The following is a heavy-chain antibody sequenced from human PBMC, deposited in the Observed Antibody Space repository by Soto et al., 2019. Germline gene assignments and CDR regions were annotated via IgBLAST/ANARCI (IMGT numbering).Heavy chain of an antibody. Sequence: SETLSLTCTVSGGSFSSGDYYWSWVRQPPGKGLEWIGYIYYTGSTFNNPSLKGRVSISIDTSKTQFSLKLSSVTAADTAVYYCARIHFGDEPSYYYYGMDVWGQGTTVTVSS. CDR1: GGSFSSGDYY. V-gene: IGHV4-30-4*01. CDR2: IYYTGST. CDR3: ARIHFGDEPSYYYYGMDV. J-gene: IGHJ6*02. D-gene: IGHD4-17*01.